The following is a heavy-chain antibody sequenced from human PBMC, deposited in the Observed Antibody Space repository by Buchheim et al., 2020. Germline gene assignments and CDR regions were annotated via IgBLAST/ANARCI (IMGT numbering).Heavy chain of an antibody. CDR2: IRGKGNNYET. CDR1: GFAFSAAA. V-gene: IGHV3-73*02. J-gene: IGHJ4*02. CDR3: TGSSSGY. D-gene: IGHD6-6*01. Sequence: EVQLVESGGGLVQPGESLKLSCVGSGFAFSAAAMHWVRQASGKGLEWVGHIRGKGNNYETAYSASVKGRFTISRDDSENTAYLQMNSLKIEDTAVYYCTGSSSGYWGRGTL.